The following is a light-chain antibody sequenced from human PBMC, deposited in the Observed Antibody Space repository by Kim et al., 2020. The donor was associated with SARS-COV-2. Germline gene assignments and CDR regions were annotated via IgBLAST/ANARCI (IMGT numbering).Light chain of an antibody. CDR3: SSYTSSSHVV. CDR2: DVS. J-gene: IGLJ2*01. V-gene: IGLV2-14*03. Sequence: GQSITISCTGTSGDVGGYNYVSWYQQHPGKAPKLMIYDVSNRPSGVSNRFSGSKSGNTASLTISGLQAEDEADYYCSSYTSSSHVVFGGGTKLTVL. CDR1: SGDVGGYNY.